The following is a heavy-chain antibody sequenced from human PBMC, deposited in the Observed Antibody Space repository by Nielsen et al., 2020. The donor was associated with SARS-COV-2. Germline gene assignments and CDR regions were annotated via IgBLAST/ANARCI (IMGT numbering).Heavy chain of an antibody. CDR1: GFTFSNAW. J-gene: IGHJ4*02. CDR2: IKSKTDGGTT. V-gene: IGHV3-15*01. CDR3: VRATSSDY. D-gene: IGHD2-2*01. Sequence: GESLKISCAASGFTFSNAWMSWVRQAPGKGLEWVGRIKSKTDGGTTDYAAPVKGRFTISRDDSNNTLYLQMNSLKNEEKTEYYCVRATSSDYWGQGTLVTVSS.